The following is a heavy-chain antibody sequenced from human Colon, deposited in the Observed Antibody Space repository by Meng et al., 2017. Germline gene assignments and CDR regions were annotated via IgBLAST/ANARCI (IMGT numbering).Heavy chain of an antibody. CDR1: GFTFSSYA. D-gene: IGHD2/OR15-2a*01. CDR2: ISGSGGST. V-gene: IGHV3-23*01. CDR3: AKDPEPQIRHPSIFDY. Sequence: GESLKISCAASGFTFSSYAMSWVRQAPGKGLEWVSAISGSGGSTYYADSVKGRFTISRDNSKNTLYLQMNSLRAEDTAVYYCAKDPEPQIRHPSIFDYWGQGT. J-gene: IGHJ4*02.